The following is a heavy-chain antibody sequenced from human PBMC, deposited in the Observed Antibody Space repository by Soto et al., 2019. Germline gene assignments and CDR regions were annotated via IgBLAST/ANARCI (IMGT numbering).Heavy chain of an antibody. CDR3: ARFSGSYYYAMDV. CDR1: GGSFSGYY. D-gene: IGHD6-19*01. J-gene: IGHJ6*02. CDR2: INHSGVT. Sequence: PSETLSLTCAVYGGSFSGYYWSWIRQPPGKGLEWIGEINHSGVTNYKPSLKRRVTISVGTSKNQFSLQLKSVTAADSALYYCARFSGSYYYAMDVWGQGSTVTVSS. V-gene: IGHV4-34*01.